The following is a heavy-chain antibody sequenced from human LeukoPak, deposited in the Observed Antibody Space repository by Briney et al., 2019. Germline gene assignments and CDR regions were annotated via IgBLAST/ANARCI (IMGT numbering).Heavy chain of an antibody. CDR2: INHSGST. J-gene: IGHJ6*02. CDR1: GFTVSSNY. CDR3: ARGLRVAAPRASGYGMDV. V-gene: IGHV4-34*01. D-gene: IGHD6-25*01. Sequence: SGGSLRLSCAASGFTVSSNYMSWVRQPPGKGLEWIGEINHSGSTNYNPSLKSRVTISVDTSKNQFSLKLSSVTAADTAVYYCARGLRVAAPRASGYGMDVWGQGTTVTVSS.